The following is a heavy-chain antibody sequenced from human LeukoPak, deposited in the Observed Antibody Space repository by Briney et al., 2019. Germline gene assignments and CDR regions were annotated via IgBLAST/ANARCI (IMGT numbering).Heavy chain of an antibody. CDR1: GVSISSYY. CDR3: VRESKTYECSGYYQDY. Sequence: SETLSLTCTVSGVSISSYYWSWIRQPAGKGLEWIGRIYTSGSIDYKPSLRSRVTMSVDTSRNQFSLKLSSVTAADTAVYYCVRESKTYECSGYYQDYWGQGTLVTDCS. CDR2: IYTSGSI. V-gene: IGHV4-4*07. J-gene: IGHJ4*02. D-gene: IGHD3-22*01.